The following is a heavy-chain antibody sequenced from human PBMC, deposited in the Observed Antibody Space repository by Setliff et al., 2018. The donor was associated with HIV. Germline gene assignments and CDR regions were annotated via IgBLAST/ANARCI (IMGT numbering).Heavy chain of an antibody. CDR3: ARDRAAGRISAGGIFH. D-gene: IGHD6-13*01. Sequence: PGGSLRLSCAASGFSFSDYYMSWFRQAPGKGLEWVSFVSGSGSYANYVDSVKGRFTIYRDNAKDLLYLEMYSLRAEDTAVYYCARDRAAGRISAGGIFHWGQGTLVTVSS. V-gene: IGHV3-11*05. CDR1: GFSFSDYY. CDR2: VSGSGSYA. J-gene: IGHJ4*02.